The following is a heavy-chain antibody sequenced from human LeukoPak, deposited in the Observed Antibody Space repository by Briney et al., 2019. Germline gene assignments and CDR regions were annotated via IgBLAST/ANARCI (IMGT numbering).Heavy chain of an antibody. D-gene: IGHD4-17*01. Sequence: GASVKVSCKASGYTFTSYGISWVRQAPGQGLEWMGWISAYNGNTNYAQKLQGRVTMTTDTSTSTAYMELRSLRSDDTAVYYCARDQAVTTNFGFDYWGQGTLVTVSS. CDR2: ISAYNGNT. CDR3: ARDQAVTTNFGFDY. J-gene: IGHJ4*02. V-gene: IGHV1-18*01. CDR1: GYTFTSYG.